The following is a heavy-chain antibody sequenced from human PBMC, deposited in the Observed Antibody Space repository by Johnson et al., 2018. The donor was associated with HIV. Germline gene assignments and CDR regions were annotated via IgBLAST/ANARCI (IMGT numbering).Heavy chain of an antibody. CDR2: ISGSGGST. CDR3: ATFGGGSFHAFDI. CDR1: GFTFSSYA. J-gene: IGHJ3*02. V-gene: IGHV3-23*04. D-gene: IGHD1-26*01. Sequence: VQLVESGGGLVQPGGSLRLSCAASGFTFSSYAMSWVRQAPGKGLEWVSAISGSGGSTYYADSVKGRFPISRDHSKNSLYLQMNSLRAEDTAVYYCATFGGGSFHAFDIWGQGTMVTVSS.